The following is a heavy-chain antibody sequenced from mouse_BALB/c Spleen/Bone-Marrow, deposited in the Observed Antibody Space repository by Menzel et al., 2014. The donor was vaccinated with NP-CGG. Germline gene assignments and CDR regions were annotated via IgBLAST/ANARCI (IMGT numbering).Heavy chain of an antibody. D-gene: IGHD1-1*01. Sequence: EVQLVESGGGLVQPGGSRKLSCAASGFTFSSFGMHWVRQAPEKGLEWVAYISSGSSTIYYADTVKGRFTISRDNPKNTLFLQVTSLSSEDTAMYYCASSPYGYFDFWGQGTTLTVSS. CDR2: ISSGSSTI. J-gene: IGHJ2*01. CDR1: GFTFSSFG. V-gene: IGHV5-17*02. CDR3: ASSPYGYFDF.